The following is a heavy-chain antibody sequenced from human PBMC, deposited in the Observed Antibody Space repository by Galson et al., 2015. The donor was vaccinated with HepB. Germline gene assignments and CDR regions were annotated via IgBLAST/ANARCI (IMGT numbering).Heavy chain of an antibody. CDR1: GFTFSSYA. D-gene: IGHD4/OR15-4a*01. Sequence: SLRLSCAASGFTFSSYAMSWVRQDPGKGLEWVSAISSSGGSTYDADSVKGRFTISRDKSKDTLYLQMNSLRVEDTAVYYCAKVGGPTALMLHYFDSWGQGTLVTVSS. V-gene: IGHV3-23*01. J-gene: IGHJ4*02. CDR3: AKVGGPTALMLHYFDS. CDR2: ISSSGGST.